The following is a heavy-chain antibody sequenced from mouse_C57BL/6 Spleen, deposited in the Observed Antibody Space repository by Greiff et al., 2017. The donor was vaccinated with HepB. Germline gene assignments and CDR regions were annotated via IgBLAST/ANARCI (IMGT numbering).Heavy chain of an antibody. Sequence: QVQLQQPGAELVKPGASVKLSCKASGYTFTSYWMHWVKQRPGRGLEWIGRIDPNSGGTKYNEKFKSKATLTVDKPSSTAYMQRSSLTSEDSAVYYCARRGYYGRLDWYFDVWGTGTTVTVSS. V-gene: IGHV1-72*01. CDR2: IDPNSGGT. CDR3: ARRGYYGRLDWYFDV. D-gene: IGHD1-1*01. CDR1: GYTFTSYW. J-gene: IGHJ1*03.